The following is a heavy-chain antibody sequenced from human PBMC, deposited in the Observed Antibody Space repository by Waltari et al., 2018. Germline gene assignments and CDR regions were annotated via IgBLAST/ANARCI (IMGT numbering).Heavy chain of an antibody. CDR1: GYDFTLFV. D-gene: IGHD3-22*01. J-gene: IGHJ1*01. V-gene: IGHV1-18*01. CDR2: ISPYTGKT. CDR3: ARPDYYDTTTFYAH. Sequence: QVSLLQSGPEMTKPGASVRVSCKASGYDFTLFVISWVRQGPGQGLEWMGWISPYTGKTEYAQKFQDRITLTADTSTSTIFMELRSLKSDDTAVYYCARPDYYDTTTFYAHWGQGTLVTVSS.